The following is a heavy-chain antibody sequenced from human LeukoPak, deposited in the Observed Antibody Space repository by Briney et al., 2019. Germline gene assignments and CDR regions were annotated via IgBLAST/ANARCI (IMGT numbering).Heavy chain of an antibody. CDR3: ARVYYYGSGSYSWFDP. CDR2: IIPILGTS. V-gene: IGHV1-69*10. J-gene: IGHJ5*02. CDR1: GGTFNSYG. D-gene: IGHD3-10*01. Sequence: GASVKVSCKASGGTFNSYGIIWVRQAPGQGLEWMGGIIPILGTSNYAQKLQGRVTMTTDTSTSTAYMELRSLRSDDTAVYYCARVYYYGSGSYSWFDPWGQGTLVTVSS.